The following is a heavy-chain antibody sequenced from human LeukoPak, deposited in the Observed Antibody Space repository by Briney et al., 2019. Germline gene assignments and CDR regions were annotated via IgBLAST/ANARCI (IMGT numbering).Heavy chain of an antibody. V-gene: IGHV1-18*01. CDR3: ARARYSGYDGDLDY. D-gene: IGHD5-12*01. CDR1: GYTFTSYG. J-gene: IGHJ4*02. Sequence: ASVKGSCKASGYTFTSYGISWVRQAPGQGLEWMGWISAYNGNTNYAQKLQGRVTMTTDTSTSTAYMELRSLRSDDTAVYYCARARYSGYDGDLDYWGQGTLVTVSS. CDR2: ISAYNGNT.